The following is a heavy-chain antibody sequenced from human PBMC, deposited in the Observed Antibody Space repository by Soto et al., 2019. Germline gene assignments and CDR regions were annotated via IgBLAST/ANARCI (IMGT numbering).Heavy chain of an antibody. CDR2: IGTAGDP. V-gene: IGHV3-13*05. D-gene: IGHD4-17*01. Sequence: EVQLVESGGGLVQPGGSLRLSCAASGFTFSSYDMHWVRQATGKGLEWVSAIGTAGDPYYPGSVKGRFTISRENAMNSLYLQMNSLRAGDTAVYYCARGGGYGDGDWYFDLWGRGTLVTVSS. CDR1: GFTFSSYD. J-gene: IGHJ2*01. CDR3: ARGGGYGDGDWYFDL.